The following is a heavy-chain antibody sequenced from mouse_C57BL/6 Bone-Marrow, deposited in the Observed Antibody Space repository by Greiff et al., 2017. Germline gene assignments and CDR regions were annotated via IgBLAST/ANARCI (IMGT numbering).Heavy chain of an antibody. CDR2: ISSGSSTI. CDR3: ARGGYPHYYAMDY. Sequence: EVMLVESGGGLVKPGGSLKLSCAASGFTFSDYGMHWVSQAPEKGLEWVAYISSGSSTIYYADTVKGRFTISRDNAKNSLFLQMTSLSSEDTAMYYCARGGYPHYYAMDYWGQGTSVTVSS. D-gene: IGHD2-2*01. CDR1: GFTFSDYG. J-gene: IGHJ4*01. V-gene: IGHV5-17*01.